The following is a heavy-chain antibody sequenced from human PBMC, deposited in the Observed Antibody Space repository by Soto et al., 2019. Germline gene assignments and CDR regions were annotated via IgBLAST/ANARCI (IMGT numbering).Heavy chain of an antibody. J-gene: IGHJ4*02. D-gene: IGHD6-19*01. V-gene: IGHV3-30*18. CDR3: AKGGRQWLVTSDFNY. CDR2: VSYDGRNK. Sequence: VQLVESGGGVVQPGRSLRLSCAASGFTFSDYAMHWVRQAPGKGLEWVAVVSYDGRNKHYADSVKGRFTISRDSSKNTVTLEMTSRRAEDTAVYYCAKGGRQWLVTSDFNYWGQGALVTVSS. CDR1: GFTFSDYA.